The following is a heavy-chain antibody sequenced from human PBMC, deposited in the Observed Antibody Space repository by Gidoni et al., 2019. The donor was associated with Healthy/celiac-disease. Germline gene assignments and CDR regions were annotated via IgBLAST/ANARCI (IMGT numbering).Heavy chain of an antibody. CDR2: IWYDGSNK. J-gene: IGHJ4*02. D-gene: IGHD3-10*01. CDR3: ARAGFGEYLDY. Sequence: QVQLVESGGGVVQPGRSLRLSCAASGFTFSSDGMHWVRQAPGKGLEWVAVIWYDGSNKYYADSVKGRFTISRDNSKNTLYLQMNSLRAEDTAVYYCARAGFGEYLDYWGQGTLVTVSS. CDR1: GFTFSSDG. V-gene: IGHV3-33*01.